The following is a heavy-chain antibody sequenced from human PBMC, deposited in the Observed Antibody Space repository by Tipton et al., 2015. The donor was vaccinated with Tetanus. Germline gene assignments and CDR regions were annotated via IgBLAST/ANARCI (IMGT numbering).Heavy chain of an antibody. CDR3: ARRSYCSSSRCFDAFDL. J-gene: IGHJ3*01. CDR1: GGSISSYY. V-gene: IGHV4-59*01. CDR2: NYYSGST. Sequence: LRLSCTVSGGSISSYYWSWIRQPPGKGLEWIGYNYYSGSTNYNPSLKSRVAISMDTSKNQISLKLSSVTAADTAVYYCARRSYCSSSRCFDAFDLWGQGTMVTVSS. D-gene: IGHD2-2*01.